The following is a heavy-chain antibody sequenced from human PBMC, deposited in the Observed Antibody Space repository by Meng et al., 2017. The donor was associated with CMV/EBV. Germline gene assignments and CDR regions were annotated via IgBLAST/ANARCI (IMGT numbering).Heavy chain of an antibody. V-gene: IGHV3-30*02. Sequence: GESLKISCAASGFTFSSYGMHWVRQAPGKGLEWVAFIRYDGSKKYYADSVKGRFTISRDNSKNTLYLQMNSLRAEDTAVYYCARRGGSVVVPAAHFDYWGQGTLVTVSS. D-gene: IGHD2-2*01. CDR1: GFTFSSYG. CDR2: IRYDGSKK. CDR3: ARRGGSVVVPAAHFDY. J-gene: IGHJ4*02.